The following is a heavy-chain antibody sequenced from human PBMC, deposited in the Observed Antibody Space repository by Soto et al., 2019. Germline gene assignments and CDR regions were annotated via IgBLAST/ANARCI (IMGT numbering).Heavy chain of an antibody. CDR3: AKDGRGSGSHYTSFGY. CDR1: GFTVGNNY. Sequence: EVQLVESGGGLIQPGGSLKLSCAASGFTVGNNYMSWVRQAPGKGLEWVSLIYSTGTTTYADSVKGRFTVSRDNAKNQLYLQMNGLRAEDTAVYYCAKDGRGSGSHYTSFGYWGQGTLVTVSS. D-gene: IGHD3-10*01. V-gene: IGHV3-53*01. J-gene: IGHJ4*02. CDR2: IYSTGTT.